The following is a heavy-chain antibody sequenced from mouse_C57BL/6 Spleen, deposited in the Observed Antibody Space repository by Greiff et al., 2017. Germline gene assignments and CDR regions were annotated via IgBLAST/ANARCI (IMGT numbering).Heavy chain of an antibody. CDR3: ARMGLLRAMDY. J-gene: IGHJ4*01. CDR2: IWTGGST. V-gene: IGHV2-2*01. Sequence: VKLQGSGPGLVQPSQSLSITCTVPGFSLTSYGVHWVRQSPGKGLEWLGVIWTGGSTDYNAAFISRLSICKDNSKGQVFFKMNSLQADDTAIYYCARMGLLRAMDYWGQGTSVTVSS. D-gene: IGHD1-1*01. CDR1: GFSLTSYG.